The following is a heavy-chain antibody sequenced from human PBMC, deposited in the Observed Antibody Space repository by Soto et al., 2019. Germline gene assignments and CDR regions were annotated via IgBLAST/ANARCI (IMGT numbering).Heavy chain of an antibody. CDR3: ARDWDIVILSVPIPNYNYGMDV. D-gene: IGHD2-15*01. V-gene: IGHV3-48*02. J-gene: IGHJ6*02. Sequence: GGSLRLSCEGSGFTFSAYAMNWVRQAPGKGLEWVSYISSRSDTLYYADSAKGRFTISRDNAENSVYLQVNNLRDEDTAVYYCARDWDIVILSVPIPNYNYGMDVWGQGTTVTVSS. CDR1: GFTFSAYA. CDR2: ISSRSDTL.